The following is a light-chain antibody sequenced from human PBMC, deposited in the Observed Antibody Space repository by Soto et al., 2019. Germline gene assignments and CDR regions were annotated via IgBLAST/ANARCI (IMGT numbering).Light chain of an antibody. CDR2: KAS. J-gene: IGKJ5*01. CDR3: QQCNNYPFT. V-gene: IGKV1-5*03. Sequence: DIQMTQSPSTLSASVGDRVTITCRASQSINNWLAWYQQKPGKAPKVLIYKASSLESGVPSRFSGSGSGTEFTLTISSLQPDDFATYYCQQCNNYPFTFGQGTRLEIK. CDR1: QSINNW.